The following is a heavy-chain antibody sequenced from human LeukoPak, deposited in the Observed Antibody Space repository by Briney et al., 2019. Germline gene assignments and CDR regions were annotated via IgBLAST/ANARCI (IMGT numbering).Heavy chain of an antibody. CDR3: ARYDYDSSGYYRGRYFDY. CDR1: GVSISSSSHS. D-gene: IGHD3-22*01. CDR2: IYYGGST. V-gene: IGHV4-39*01. J-gene: IGHJ4*02. Sequence: SETLSLRCTVSGVSISSSSHSWGWIRQPPGKGLEWIGNIYYGGSTYYDPSLKSRVTISVDTSKNQFSLKLNSVTAADTAVYYCARYDYDSSGYYRGRYFDYWGQGTPVTVSS.